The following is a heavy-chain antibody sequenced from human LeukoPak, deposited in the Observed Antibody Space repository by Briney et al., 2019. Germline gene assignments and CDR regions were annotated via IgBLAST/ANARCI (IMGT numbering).Heavy chain of an antibody. CDR1: GGSISSHY. V-gene: IGHV4-59*11. D-gene: IGHD6-19*01. Sequence: SETLSLTCTVSGGSISSHYWSWIRQPPGKGLEWIGYIYYSGSTNYNPSLKSRVTISVDTSKNQFSLKLSSVTAADTAVYYCARAGSGWYMGYYYYGMDVWGQGTTVTVSS. CDR2: IYYSGST. J-gene: IGHJ6*02. CDR3: ARAGSGWYMGYYYYGMDV.